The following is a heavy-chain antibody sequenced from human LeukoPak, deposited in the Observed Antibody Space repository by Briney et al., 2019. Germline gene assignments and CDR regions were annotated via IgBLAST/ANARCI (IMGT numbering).Heavy chain of an antibody. CDR3: ARHHQYSSSPGED. D-gene: IGHD6-6*01. CDR2: IYYSGST. V-gene: IGHV4-39*01. CDR1: GGSISSSSYY. Sequence: SETLSLTCTVSGGSISSSSYYWGWVRQPPGKGLEWIGSIYYSGSTYYNPSLKSRVTISVDTSKNQFSLKLSSVTAADTAVYYCARHHQYSSSPGEDWGQGTLVTVSS. J-gene: IGHJ4*02.